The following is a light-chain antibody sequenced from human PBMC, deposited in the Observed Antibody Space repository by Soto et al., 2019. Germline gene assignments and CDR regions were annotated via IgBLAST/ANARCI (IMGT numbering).Light chain of an antibody. J-gene: IGLJ1*01. CDR3: SSYISTSTLNV. Sequence: QSALTQPASVSGSPGQSITISCTGTSSDVGGYDYVSWYQQHPGKAPKLIIYDVSNRPSGVSNRFSGSKSANTASLTISGLQAEDEADYYCSSYISTSTLNVFGTGTKLTVL. V-gene: IGLV2-14*03. CDR1: SSDVGGYDY. CDR2: DVS.